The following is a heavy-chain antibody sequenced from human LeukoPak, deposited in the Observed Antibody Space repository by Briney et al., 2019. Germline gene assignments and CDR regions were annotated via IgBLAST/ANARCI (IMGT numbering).Heavy chain of an antibody. CDR2: ISGRGDST. Sequence: GGSLRLSCAASGFTFSSYAMSWVRQAPGKGLEWVAGISGRGDSTHYAESVKGRFTISRDNSKNTLYLQMNSLRAEDTAVYYCARALNGDCSACSCNGDYWGQGTLVTVSS. J-gene: IGHJ4*02. V-gene: IGHV3-23*01. CDR1: GFTFSSYA. D-gene: IGHD2-15*01. CDR3: ARALNGDCSACSCNGDY.